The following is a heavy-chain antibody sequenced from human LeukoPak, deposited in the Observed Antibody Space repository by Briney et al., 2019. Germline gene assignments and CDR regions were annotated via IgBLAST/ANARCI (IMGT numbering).Heavy chain of an antibody. J-gene: IGHJ4*02. CDR3: FRYEETSGRFGDS. D-gene: IGHD3-16*01. V-gene: IGHV3-73*01. Sequence: GGSLRLSCAASGFTFYDSAIHWVRQAPGKGLKWLGRIKSKLFNSETAYVESVKGRFTIYKDDSKNMAFLAMNNLKTDDTALYYCFRYEETSGRFGDSWGQGALVTVSS. CDR1: GFTFYDSA. CDR2: IKSKLFNSET.